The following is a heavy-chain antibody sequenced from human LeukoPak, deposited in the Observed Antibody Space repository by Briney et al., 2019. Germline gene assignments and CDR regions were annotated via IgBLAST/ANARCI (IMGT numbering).Heavy chain of an antibody. D-gene: IGHD4-17*01. V-gene: IGHV3-53*01. J-gene: IGHJ4*02. CDR1: GFIFTNYF. Sequence: AGGSLRLSCAASGFIFTNYFMNWVRQAPGKGLEWVSVVYADGATYYADSVKGRFTVSRDNSKNTLYLQMNGLRAEDTAVYFCARGGGYYGIDYWGQGTLVTVSS. CDR2: VYADGAT. CDR3: ARGGGYYGIDY.